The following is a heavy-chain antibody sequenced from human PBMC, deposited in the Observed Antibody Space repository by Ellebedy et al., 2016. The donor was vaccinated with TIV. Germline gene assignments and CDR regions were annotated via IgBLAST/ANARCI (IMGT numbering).Heavy chain of an antibody. CDR3: ARKVERPRDGFDI. CDR2: VYHTGST. J-gene: IGHJ3*02. V-gene: IGHV4-4*08. CDR1: GVSISADY. D-gene: IGHD1-26*01. Sequence: SETLSLTCTVSGVSISADYWSWIRQPPGEGLEWIGSVYHTGSTNYNPSLSGRVTISIDTSRNQFSLTLNSMTAADTAIYYCARKVERPRDGFDIWGQGTMLTVSS.